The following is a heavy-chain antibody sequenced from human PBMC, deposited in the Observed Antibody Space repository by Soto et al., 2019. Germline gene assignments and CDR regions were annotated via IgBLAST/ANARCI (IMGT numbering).Heavy chain of an antibody. CDR1: GFTFSSYA. V-gene: IGHV3-23*01. CDR2: ISGSGGST. J-gene: IGHJ5*02. CDR3: AKDRSTYYLVPPFDP. D-gene: IGHD3-10*01. Sequence: PGGSLRLSCAASGFTFSSYAMSWVRQAPGKGLEWVSAISGSGGSTYYADSVKGRFTISRDNSKNTLYLQMNSLRAEDTAVCYCAKDRSTYYLVPPFDPWGQGTLVTVSS.